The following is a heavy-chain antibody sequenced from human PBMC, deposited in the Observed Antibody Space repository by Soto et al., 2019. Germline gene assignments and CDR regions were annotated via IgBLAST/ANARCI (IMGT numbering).Heavy chain of an antibody. CDR3: ARADCTGAYCYSWPFNYGVDV. V-gene: IGHV3-33*08. CDR1: GFTFNTYG. CDR2: IWYDGSKK. D-gene: IGHD2-15*01. J-gene: IGHJ6*02. Sequence: QVQLVESGGGVVQPGGSLRLSCTTSGFTFNTYGMHWVRQAPGKGLEWVAIIWYDGSKKYYADSVKGRFTISRDNSKNTLSLQMNSLRADDTALYYCARADCTGAYCYSWPFNYGVDVWGQGTTVTVSS.